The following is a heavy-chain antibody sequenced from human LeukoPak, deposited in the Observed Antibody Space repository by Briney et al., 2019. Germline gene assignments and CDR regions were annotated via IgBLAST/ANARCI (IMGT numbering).Heavy chain of an antibody. D-gene: IGHD5-18*01. Sequence: GASVKVSCKASGYTFTSYDINWVRQATGQGLEWMGWMNPNSGNTGYAQKFQGRVTITRNTSISTAYMELSSLRSEDTAVYYCAREGGYSYGYGLNYWGQGTLVTVSS. V-gene: IGHV1-8*03. J-gene: IGHJ4*02. CDR2: MNPNSGNT. CDR1: GYTFTSYD. CDR3: AREGGYSYGYGLNY.